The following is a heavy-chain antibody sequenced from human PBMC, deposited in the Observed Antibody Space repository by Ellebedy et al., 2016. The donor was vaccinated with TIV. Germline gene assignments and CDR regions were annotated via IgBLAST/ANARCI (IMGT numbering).Heavy chain of an antibody. D-gene: IGHD3-10*01. CDR3: AHTITMVRGVITDHYYGMDV. V-gene: IGHV2-5*02. J-gene: IGHJ6*02. CDR1: GFSLSTSGVG. CDR2: IYWDDDK. Sequence: SGPTLVKPTQTLTLTCTFSGFSLSTSGVGVVWIRQPPGKALEWLALIYWDDDKRYSPSLKSRLTITKDTSKNQVVLTMTNMDPVDTATYYCAHTITMVRGVITDHYYGMDVWGQGTTVTVSS.